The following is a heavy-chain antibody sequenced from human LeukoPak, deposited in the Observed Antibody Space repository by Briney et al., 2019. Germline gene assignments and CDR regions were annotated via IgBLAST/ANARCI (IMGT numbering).Heavy chain of an antibody. CDR3: ARDGSDNWGLFDN. V-gene: IGHV4-39*07. CDR1: GGSISGTSYC. Sequence: SETLSLTCSVSGGSISGTSYCWGWIRQPPGKGPEWIGSHYHTGRIYHNPSLNSRVTVSVDTSKNQFSLKLGSVTDADTAVYYCARDGSDNWGLFDNWGRGTLVTVSS. D-gene: IGHD1-1*01. J-gene: IGHJ4*02. CDR2: HYHTGRI.